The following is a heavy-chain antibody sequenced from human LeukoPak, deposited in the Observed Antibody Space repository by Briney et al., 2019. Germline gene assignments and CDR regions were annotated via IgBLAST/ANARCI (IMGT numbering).Heavy chain of an antibody. CDR3: ARGLGDSSGYYFSDN. CDR2: IIPIFGTG. CDR1: GGTFSTSA. J-gene: IGHJ4*02. V-gene: IGHV1-69*13. D-gene: IGHD3-22*01. Sequence: ASVKVSCKTSGGTFSTSAISWVRRAPGQGLEWMGGIIPIFGTGNYAQKFQGRVTITADEFTSTAYMELSSLTSEGTAVYYCARGLGDSSGYYFSDNWGQGTLVTVSS.